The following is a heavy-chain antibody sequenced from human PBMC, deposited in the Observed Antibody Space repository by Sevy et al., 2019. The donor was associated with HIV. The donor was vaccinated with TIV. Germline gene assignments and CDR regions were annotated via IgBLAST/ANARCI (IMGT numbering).Heavy chain of an antibody. V-gene: IGHV3-53*01. CDR1: GFTLSSYA. CDR2: IYAGGST. CDR3: ARDHYDSLWGSYWYYFDY. D-gene: IGHD3-16*01. J-gene: IGHJ4*02. Sequence: GGSLRLSCAASGFTLSSYAMSWVRQAPGKGLEWVSVIYAGGSTYYADSVKGRFTISRDNSKNTVYLQMNSLRAEDTAVYYCARDHYDSLWGSYWYYFDYWGQGTLVTVSS.